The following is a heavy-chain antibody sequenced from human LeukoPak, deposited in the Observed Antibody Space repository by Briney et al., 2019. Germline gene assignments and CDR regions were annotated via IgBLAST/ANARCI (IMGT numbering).Heavy chain of an antibody. Sequence: SETLSLTCTVSGGSISSYYWSWIRQPPGKGLEWIGYIYYCGSTNYNPSLKSRVTISVDPSKNQFSLKLSSVTAADTAVYYCARGVRGARNWFDPWGQGTLVTVSS. D-gene: IGHD3-10*01. V-gene: IGHV4-59*01. CDR1: GGSISSYY. CDR2: IYYCGST. J-gene: IGHJ5*02. CDR3: ARGVRGARNWFDP.